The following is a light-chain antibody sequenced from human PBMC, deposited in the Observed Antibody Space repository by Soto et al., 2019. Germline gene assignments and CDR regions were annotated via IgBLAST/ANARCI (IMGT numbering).Light chain of an antibody. V-gene: IGKV3-20*01. Sequence: IVLTQSPSTLSLSPGERVTLSCRASQSVTTRLAWYQHKPGQAPTLLMSGAPNRASGVPVRFSGSGSGTDFTLTITRLEPEDFALYYCQQYGGSPITFGLGARLEIK. CDR3: QQYGGSPIT. CDR2: GAP. CDR1: QSVTTR. J-gene: IGKJ5*01.